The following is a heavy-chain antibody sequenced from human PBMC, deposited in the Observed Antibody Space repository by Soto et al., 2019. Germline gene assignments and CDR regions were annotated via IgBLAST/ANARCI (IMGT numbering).Heavy chain of an antibody. CDR1: GGSFSGYY. D-gene: IGHD6-13*01. CDR3: ARAGIAAAGNWNYYYGMDV. CDR2: INHSGST. Sequence: SETLSLTCAVYGGSFSGYYWSWIRQPPGKGLEWIGEINHSGSTNYNPSLKSRVTISVDTSKNQFSLKLSSVTAADTAVYYCARAGIAAAGNWNYYYGMDVWGQGTTVTVSS. J-gene: IGHJ6*02. V-gene: IGHV4-34*01.